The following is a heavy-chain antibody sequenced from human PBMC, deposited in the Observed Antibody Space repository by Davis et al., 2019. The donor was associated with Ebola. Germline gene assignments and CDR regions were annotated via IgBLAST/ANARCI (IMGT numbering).Heavy chain of an antibody. D-gene: IGHD5-12*01. J-gene: IGHJ5*02. CDR2: TYYNSMWYS. CDR3: TRGWLRGWFDP. Sequence: PSETLSPTCDIPGDSVPINSAGWNCIRQSPSRGLEWLGRTYYNSMWYSDYATSFRGRITINADTSGNKFYLQLNSVTPDETAVYYCTRGWLRGWFDPWGQGTQVIVSS. CDR1: GDSVPINSAG. V-gene: IGHV6-1*01.